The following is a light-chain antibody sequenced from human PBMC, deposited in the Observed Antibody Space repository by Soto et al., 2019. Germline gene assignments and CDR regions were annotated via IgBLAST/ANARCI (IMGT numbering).Light chain of an antibody. Sequence: ILVTNSPASLSASLSYALPVNVRASQSVSGWLAWYQQKPGEAPKLLIYDASALPRGVPSRFSGSGSGTDFTLTISSLQPEDFATYYCLQSYRTPLTFGGGTKVDIK. J-gene: IGKJ4*01. V-gene: IGKV1-39*01. CDR1: QSVSGW. CDR3: LQSYRTPLT. CDR2: DAS.